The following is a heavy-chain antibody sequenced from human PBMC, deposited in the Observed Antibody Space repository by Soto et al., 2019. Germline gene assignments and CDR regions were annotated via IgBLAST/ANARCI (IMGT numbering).Heavy chain of an antibody. CDR3: ARGTCSSATCYAVFFDP. CDR2: IKQDGSEQ. J-gene: IGHJ5*02. Sequence: EVQLVASGGGLVQPGGSLRLSCVASGFTFSRYWMSWVRQAPGKGPEWVANIKQDGSEQYYVDSVKGRFTISRDNAKNSVFLQMNSLRAEDTAVYYCARGTCSSATCYAVFFDPGGQGTLVTVSS. D-gene: IGHD2-2*01. CDR1: GFTFSRYW. V-gene: IGHV3-7*01.